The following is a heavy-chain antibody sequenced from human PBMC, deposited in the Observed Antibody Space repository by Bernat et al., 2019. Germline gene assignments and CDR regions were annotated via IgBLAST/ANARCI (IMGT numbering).Heavy chain of an antibody. CDR1: GFAFCDYY. J-gene: IGHJ6*02. CDR2: IKHDGSEK. Sequence: VQLVESGGGVVKPGGSLRLSCAASGFAFCDYYMSWIRQAPGKGLEWVANIKHDGSEKYYVDSVKGRFTISRDNAKNSLYLQMNSLRAEDTAVYYCARVIGYRHGMMDVWGQGTTVTVSS. CDR3: ARVIGYRHGMMDV. D-gene: IGHD5-18*01. V-gene: IGHV3-7*03.